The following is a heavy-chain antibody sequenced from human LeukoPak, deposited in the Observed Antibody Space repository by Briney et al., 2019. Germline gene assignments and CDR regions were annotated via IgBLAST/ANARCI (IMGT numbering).Heavy chain of an antibody. CDR1: GFTFSSYA. CDR2: ISGSGGRT. CDR3: ARGYSSSWENYYYMDV. J-gene: IGHJ6*03. Sequence: GGSLRLSCAASGFTFSSYAMSWVRQAPGKGLEWVSAISGSGGRTYYADSVKGRFTISRDNSKNTLYLQMNSLRAEDTAVYYCARGYSSSWENYYYMDVWGKGTTVTVSS. D-gene: IGHD6-13*01. V-gene: IGHV3-23*01.